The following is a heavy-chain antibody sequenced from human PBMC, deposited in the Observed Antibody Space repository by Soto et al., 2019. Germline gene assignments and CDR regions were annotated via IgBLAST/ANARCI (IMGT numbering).Heavy chain of an antibody. CDR3: ARDHTEAGTLYYFDY. V-gene: IGHV1-69*01. Sequence: QVQLVQSGAEVKKPGSSVKVSCKASGGTFSSYAISWVRQAPGQGLEWMGGIIPIFGTANYAQKFQGRGTITADESTSTAYMELSSLRSEDTAVYYCARDHTEAGTLYYFDYWGQGTLVTVSS. CDR2: IIPIFGTA. CDR1: GGTFSSYA. D-gene: IGHD6-19*01. J-gene: IGHJ4*02.